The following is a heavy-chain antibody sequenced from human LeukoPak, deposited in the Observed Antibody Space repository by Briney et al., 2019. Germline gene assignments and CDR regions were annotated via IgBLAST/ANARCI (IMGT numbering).Heavy chain of an antibody. D-gene: IGHD6-19*01. J-gene: IGHJ6*02. Sequence: SETLSLTCTVSGGSISSYYWSWIRQPPGKGLEWIGYIYYSGSTNYNPSLKSRVTISVDTSKNQFSLKLSSVTAADTAVHYCARESSGFYGMDVWGQGTTVTVSS. V-gene: IGHV4-59*01. CDR1: GGSISSYY. CDR2: IYYSGST. CDR3: ARESSGFYGMDV.